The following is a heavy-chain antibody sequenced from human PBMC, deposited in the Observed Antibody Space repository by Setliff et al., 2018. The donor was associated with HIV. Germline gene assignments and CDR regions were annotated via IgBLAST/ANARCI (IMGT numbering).Heavy chain of an antibody. Sequence: SETLSLTCTVSGGSISTSRYYWGWIRQPPGKGLEWIGSINYRGNTYYNPSLKSRAAISVDTSKKQISLKLSSVTAAGTAVYYCASLDGSESPYIYYYYMDVWGKGTAVTVSS. CDR1: GGSISTSRYY. CDR2: INYRGNT. J-gene: IGHJ6*03. CDR3: ASLDGSESPYIYYYYMDV. V-gene: IGHV4-39*01. D-gene: IGHD3-10*01.